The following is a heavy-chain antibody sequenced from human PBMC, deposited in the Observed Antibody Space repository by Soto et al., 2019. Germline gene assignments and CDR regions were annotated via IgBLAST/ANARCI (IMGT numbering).Heavy chain of an antibody. D-gene: IGHD2-15*01. CDR3: ARHESIVVVEAACAFDI. Sequence: QLQLQESGPGLVKPSETLSLTCSVSGGSISSSSHYWVWIRQPPGKGLEWIGRVYYNGDTYYNPXVKSQVTIDVXXSXNXXSVNLNSVADADAAVDYCARHESIVVVEAACAFDIWGQGTMVTVSS. CDR1: GGSISSSSHY. J-gene: IGHJ3*02. CDR2: VYYNGDT. V-gene: IGHV4-39*01.